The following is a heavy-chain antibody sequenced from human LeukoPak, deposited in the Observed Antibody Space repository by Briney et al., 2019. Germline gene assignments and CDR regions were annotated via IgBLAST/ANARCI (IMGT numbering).Heavy chain of an antibody. CDR3: AKIAAARFYFDY. CDR2: IRYDGSNK. J-gene: IGHJ4*02. D-gene: IGHD6-13*01. CDR1: GFTFSSYG. Sequence: GGSLRLSCAASGFTFSSYGMHWVRQAPGKGLEWVAFIRYDGSNKYYADSVKGRSTISRDNSKNTLYLQMNSLRAEDTAVYYCAKIAAARFYFDYWGQGTLVTVSS. V-gene: IGHV3-30*02.